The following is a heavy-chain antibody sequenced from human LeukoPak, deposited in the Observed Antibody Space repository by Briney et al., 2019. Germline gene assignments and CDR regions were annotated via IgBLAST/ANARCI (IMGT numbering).Heavy chain of an antibody. J-gene: IGHJ3*02. D-gene: IGHD1-26*01. CDR3: ATAQLLAPRDAFDI. V-gene: IGHV1-24*01. CDR1: GYTLTELS. CDR2: FDPEDGET. Sequence: GASVKVSCKVSGYTLTELSMHWVRQAPGKGLEWMGGFDPEDGETIYAQKFQGRVTMTEDTSTDTAYMELSSLRSEDTAVYYCATAQLLAPRDAFDIWGQGTMATVSS.